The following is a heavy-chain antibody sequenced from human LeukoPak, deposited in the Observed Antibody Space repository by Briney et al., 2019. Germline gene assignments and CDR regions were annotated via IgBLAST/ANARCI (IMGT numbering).Heavy chain of an antibody. CDR1: GYTFTSYY. D-gene: IGHD2/OR15-2a*01. V-gene: IGHV1-46*01. CDR3: ARVPYFSPFSFDY. J-gene: IGHJ4*02. Sequence: ASVKVSRKASGYTFTSYYMHWVRQAPGQGLEWMGIINPSSGSTSYAQKFQGRVTMTRDMSTSTVYMELSSLRSEDTAVYYCARVPYFSPFSFDYWGQGTLVTVSS. CDR2: INPSSGST.